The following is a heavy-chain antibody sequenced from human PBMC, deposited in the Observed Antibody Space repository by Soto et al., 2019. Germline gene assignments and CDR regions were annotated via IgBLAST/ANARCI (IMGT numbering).Heavy chain of an antibody. CDR2: ISSNGGST. CDR1: GFTFSSYA. D-gene: IGHD6-13*01. CDR3: VKDIPIAAAGTTY. V-gene: IGHV3-64D*08. Sequence: GGSLRLSCSASGFTFSSYAMHWVRQAPGKGLEYVSAISSNGGSTYYADSVKGRFTISRDNSKNTLYLQMSSLRAEDTAVYYCVKDIPIAAAGTTYWGQGTLVTVSS. J-gene: IGHJ4*02.